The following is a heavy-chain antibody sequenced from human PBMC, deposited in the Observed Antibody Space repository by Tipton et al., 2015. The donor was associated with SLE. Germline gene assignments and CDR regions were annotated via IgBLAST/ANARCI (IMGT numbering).Heavy chain of an antibody. D-gene: IGHD1-26*01. Sequence: TLSLTCTVSGDSISSITYFWGWIRQSPGRGLEWIGSVYDNGDTYYNPSLKSRVTISLDTSKNQFPLGVTSVTAADTAVYYCARGGGSYYDYWGQGTLVTVSS. CDR2: VYDNGDT. V-gene: IGHV4-39*06. CDR1: GDSISSITYF. CDR3: ARGGGSYYDY. J-gene: IGHJ4*02.